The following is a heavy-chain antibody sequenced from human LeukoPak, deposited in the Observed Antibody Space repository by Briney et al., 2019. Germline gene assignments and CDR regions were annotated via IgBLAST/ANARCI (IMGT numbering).Heavy chain of an antibody. J-gene: IGHJ4*02. CDR2: IYSADTT. D-gene: IGHD2-15*01. V-gene: IGHV3-66*01. CDR3: AREDRWMGGFDY. Sequence: GGSLRLSCAASGFTVSSDYMTWVRQAPGKGLEWVSIIYSADTTYYADSVRGRFTISRDDSKNTLYLQMNSLRAEDSAVYYCAREDRWMGGFDYWGQGTLVTVSS. CDR1: GFTVSSDY.